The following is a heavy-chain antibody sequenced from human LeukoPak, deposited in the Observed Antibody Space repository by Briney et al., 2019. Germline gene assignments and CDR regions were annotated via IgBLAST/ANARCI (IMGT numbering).Heavy chain of an antibody. J-gene: IGHJ1*01. D-gene: IGHD3-22*01. CDR1: GYTPTELS. CDR2: FEPEDGET. Sequence: ASVKVSCKVSGYTPTELSMHWVRQAPRKGREWVGGFEPEDGETIYAQKFQGRDTMTEDTSTDTAYMELSSLRSEDTAVYYCATAASGYLWIWGQRTLVTVSS. CDR3: ATAASGYLWI. V-gene: IGHV1-24*01.